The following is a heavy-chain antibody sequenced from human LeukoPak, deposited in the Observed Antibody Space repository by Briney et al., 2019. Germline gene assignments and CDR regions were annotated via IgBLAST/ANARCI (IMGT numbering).Heavy chain of an antibody. D-gene: IGHD3-3*01. CDR3: ANRFPDY. J-gene: IGHJ4*02. CDR2: IKEDGSEK. V-gene: IGHV3-7*05. CDR1: GFTFSNYW. Sequence: AGGSLRLSCAASGFTFSNYWMSWVRQAPGKGLQWVANIKEDGSEKYYVDSVKGRFTISSDNTKTSLYLQMNSLRGEDTAVYYCANRFPDYWGQGTLVTVSS.